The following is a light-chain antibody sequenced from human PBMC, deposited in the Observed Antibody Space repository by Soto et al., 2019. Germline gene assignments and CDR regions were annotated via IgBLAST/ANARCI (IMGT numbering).Light chain of an antibody. Sequence: EIVMTQSPATLSLSPGERATLSCRASQSVSSNVAWYRQKPGQAPTLLIYRTSTRATGTPDRFSDSGSGTEFTLTISSLQSEDFAFYYCQQYNNWPYTFGQGTKLEIK. V-gene: IGKV3-15*01. CDR2: RTS. CDR3: QQYNNWPYT. CDR1: QSVSSN. J-gene: IGKJ2*01.